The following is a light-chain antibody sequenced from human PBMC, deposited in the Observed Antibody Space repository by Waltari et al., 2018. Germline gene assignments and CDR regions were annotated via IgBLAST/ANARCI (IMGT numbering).Light chain of an antibody. CDR2: KAN. V-gene: IGLV8-61*01. CDR3: ALYMGSGIWV. CDR1: SGPLPTHSY. Sequence: QTVVTQEPSLSVSHGGTVTPTCTLSSGPLPTHSYPPWSQQTPGQAPRTLVYKANARSSGVPDRFSGSILGNTAALTITGAQADDESDYYCALYMGSGIWVFGGGTRLTVL. J-gene: IGLJ3*02.